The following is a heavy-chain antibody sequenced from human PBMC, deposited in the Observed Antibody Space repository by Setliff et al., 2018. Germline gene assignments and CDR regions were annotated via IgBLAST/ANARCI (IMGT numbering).Heavy chain of an antibody. D-gene: IGHD3-22*01. CDR3: ARARKSSGYLGLGDY. J-gene: IGHJ4*02. CDR1: GGSISSGDYY. CDR2: IYYTGST. V-gene: IGHV4-30-4*08. Sequence: SETLSLTCTVSGGSISSGDYYWSWIRQPPGKGLEWIGYIYYTGSTYYNPSLKSRVTISVDTSKNQFSLKLSSVTAADTAVYYCARARKSSGYLGLGDYWGQGTLVTVSS.